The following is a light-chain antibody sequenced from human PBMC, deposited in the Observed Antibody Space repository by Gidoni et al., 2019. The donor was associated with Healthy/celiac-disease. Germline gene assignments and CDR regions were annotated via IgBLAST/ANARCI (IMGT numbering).Light chain of an antibody. CDR2: WAS. J-gene: IGKJ3*01. V-gene: IGKV4-1*01. CDR1: TNY. CDR3: QQYYSTPA. Sequence: DIVMTQSPDSLAVSLGERATINTNYLAWYQQKPGQPPTLLIYWASTRESGVPDRFSGSGSGTDFTLTISSLQAEDVAVYYCQQYYSTPAFXPXTKVDIK.